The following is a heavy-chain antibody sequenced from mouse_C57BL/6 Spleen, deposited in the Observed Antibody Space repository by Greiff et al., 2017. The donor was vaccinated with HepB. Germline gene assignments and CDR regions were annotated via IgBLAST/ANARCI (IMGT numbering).Heavy chain of an antibody. CDR2: IDPSDSET. D-gene: IGHD2-1*01. CDR3: ARNGNYGNYAYFDY. CDR1: GYTFTSYW. V-gene: IGHV1-52*01. J-gene: IGHJ2*01. Sequence: QVQLQQPGAELVRPGSSVKLSCKASGYTFTSYWMHWVKQRPIQGLEWIGNIDPSDSETHYNQKFKDKATLTVDKSSSTAYMQLRSLTSEDSAVYYCARNGNYGNYAYFDYWGQGTTLTVSS.